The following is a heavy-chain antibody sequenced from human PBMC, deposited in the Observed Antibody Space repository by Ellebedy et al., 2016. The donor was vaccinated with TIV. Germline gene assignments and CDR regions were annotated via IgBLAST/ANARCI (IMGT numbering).Heavy chain of an antibody. CDR2: IYNRGRT. D-gene: IGHD3-22*01. CDR3: AGDRMYYYDSSGSYQYYGMDV. J-gene: IGHJ6*02. CDR1: GGSTRSDY. V-gene: IGHV4-59*01. Sequence: SETLSLXXSVSGGSTRSDYWSWIRQPPGKGLEWIGYIYNRGRTNYNPSLESRVTISVDTSKNQFSLKLSSVTAADTAVYYCAGDRMYYYDSSGSYQYYGMDVWGQGTTATVSS.